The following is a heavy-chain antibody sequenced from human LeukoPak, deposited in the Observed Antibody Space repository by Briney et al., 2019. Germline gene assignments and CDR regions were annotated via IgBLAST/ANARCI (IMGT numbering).Heavy chain of an antibody. J-gene: IGHJ5*02. CDR1: GFTFSSYA. V-gene: IGHV3-30-3*01. Sequence: GGSLRLSCAASGFTFSSYAMHWVRQAPGKGLEWVAVISYDGSNKYYADSVEGRFTISRDNSKNTLYLQMNSLRAEDTAVYYCAKEGSYSNYYPWGQGTLVTVSS. CDR3: AKEGSYSNYYP. D-gene: IGHD4-11*01. CDR2: ISYDGSNK.